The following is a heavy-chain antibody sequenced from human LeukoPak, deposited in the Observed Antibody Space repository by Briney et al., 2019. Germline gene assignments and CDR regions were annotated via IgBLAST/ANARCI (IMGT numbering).Heavy chain of an antibody. CDR1: GGSFSNYY. Sequence: SETLSLTCAVYGGSFSNYYYSWIRQPPGKGLEWIGEINQSGSTNYNPSLKSRVTMSVDTSKNQFSLNLSSVTAADAAVYYCARGVGWPHTMTYYYYYMDVWGKGTPVTVSS. CDR2: INQSGST. J-gene: IGHJ6*03. CDR3: ARGVGWPHTMTYYYYYMDV. D-gene: IGHD1-26*01. V-gene: IGHV4-34*01.